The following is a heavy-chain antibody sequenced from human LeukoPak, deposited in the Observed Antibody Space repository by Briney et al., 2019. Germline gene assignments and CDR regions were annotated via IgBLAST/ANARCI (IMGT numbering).Heavy chain of an antibody. CDR1: GFTFSDYY. Sequence: GRSLRLSCAASGFTFSDYYMSWIRQAPGKGLEWVSYISSSGSTIYYADSVKGRFTISRDNAKSSLYLQMNSLRAEDTAVYYCARGVVATSFYLYYYYYMDVWGKGTTVTISS. D-gene: IGHD5-12*01. CDR3: ARGVVATSFYLYYYYYMDV. CDR2: ISSSGSTI. V-gene: IGHV3-11*01. J-gene: IGHJ6*03.